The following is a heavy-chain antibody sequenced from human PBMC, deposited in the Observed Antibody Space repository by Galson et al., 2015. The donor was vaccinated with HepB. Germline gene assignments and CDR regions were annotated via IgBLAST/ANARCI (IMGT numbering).Heavy chain of an antibody. J-gene: IGHJ5*02. CDR3: ARGELLRVAAAVGWFGP. D-gene: IGHD6-13*01. V-gene: IGHV3-33*01. Sequence: SLRLSCAASGFTFGNYAMHWVRQAPGRGLEWVAGIWFDRGNRYYADSVKGRFAISRDNSKNSLYLQMNSLRAEDSAVYYCARGELLRVAAAVGWFGPWRQRPLVTVSP. CDR2: IWFDRGNR. CDR1: GFTFGNYA.